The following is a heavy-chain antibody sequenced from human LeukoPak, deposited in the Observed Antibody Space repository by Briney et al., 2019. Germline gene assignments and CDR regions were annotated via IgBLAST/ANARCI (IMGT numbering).Heavy chain of an antibody. J-gene: IGHJ3*02. V-gene: IGHV1-18*01. D-gene: IGHD3-10*01. CDR1: GYTFTSYG. CDR3: ARDRGWFGEKAFDI. CDR2: ISAYNGNT. Sequence: ASVKVSCKASGYTFTSYGISWVRQAPGQGLEWMGWISAYNGNTNYAQKLQGRVTMTTDTSTSTAYMELRRLRSDDTAVYYCARDRGWFGEKAFDIWGQGTMVTVSS.